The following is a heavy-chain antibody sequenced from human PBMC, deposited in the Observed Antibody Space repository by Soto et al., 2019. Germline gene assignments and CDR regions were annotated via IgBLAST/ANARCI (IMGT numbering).Heavy chain of an antibody. Sequence: QVQLVQSGAEVKKPGSSVKVSCKASGGTFSSYAISWVRQAPGQGLEWMGGIIPIFGTANYAQKFQGRVTITADESTSTAYMELSSLSSKDTAVYYCARERTHKRGYAFAIWGHGTMVTVSS. CDR1: GGTFSSYA. CDR2: IIPIFGTA. V-gene: IGHV1-69*01. J-gene: IGHJ3*02. CDR3: ARERTHKRGYAFAI.